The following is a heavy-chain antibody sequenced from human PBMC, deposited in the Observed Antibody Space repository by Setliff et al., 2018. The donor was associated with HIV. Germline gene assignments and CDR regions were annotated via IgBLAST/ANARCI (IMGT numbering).Heavy chain of an antibody. J-gene: IGHJ6*03. CDR1: GYDFRRYG. D-gene: IGHD6-19*01. V-gene: IGHV1-18*01. Sequence: ASVKVSCKTSGYDFRRYGIAWVRQVPGHGLEWMGWISPQNGKTKYAQKFQGRVTITADKSTSTAYMELSSLRSEDTAVYYCARNPEMAALNYFYYYMDVWGKGTTVTVSS. CDR2: ISPQNGKT. CDR3: ARNPEMAALNYFYYYMDV.